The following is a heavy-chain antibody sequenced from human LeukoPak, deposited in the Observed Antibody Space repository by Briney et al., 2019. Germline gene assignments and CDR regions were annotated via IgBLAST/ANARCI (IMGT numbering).Heavy chain of an antibody. Sequence: SSETLSLTCTVSGYSISSGYYWGWIRQPPGKGLEWIGSIYHSGSTYYNPSLKSRVTISVDTSKNQFSLKLSSVTAADTAVYFCARAYRSSWYANWFDPWGQGTLVTVSS. D-gene: IGHD6-13*01. CDR3: ARAYRSSWYANWFDP. V-gene: IGHV4-38-2*02. CDR1: GYSISSGYY. J-gene: IGHJ5*02. CDR2: IYHSGST.